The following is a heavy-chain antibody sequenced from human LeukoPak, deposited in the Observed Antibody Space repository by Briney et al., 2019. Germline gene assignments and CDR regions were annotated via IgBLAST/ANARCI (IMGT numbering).Heavy chain of an antibody. J-gene: IGHJ4*02. CDR3: ARDGIDYFDY. D-gene: IGHD2-21*01. CDR2: ISSSSSTI. V-gene: IGHV3-11*01. Sequence: VPLRLSCAASGVTFSDCELSLVLEAPLKRLEWFSYISSSSSTIYYAESVKGRFTISRDNAKKSLYLQMNSLRAEDTAVYYCARDGIDYFDYWGQGTLVTVSS. CDR1: GVTFSDCE.